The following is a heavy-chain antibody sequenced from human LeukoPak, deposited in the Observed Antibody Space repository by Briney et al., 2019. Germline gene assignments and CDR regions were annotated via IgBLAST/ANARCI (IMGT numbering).Heavy chain of an antibody. CDR1: GFTFSAFG. D-gene: IGHD1-20*01. V-gene: IGHV3-20*04. J-gene: IGHJ6*03. CDR2: INWNGGST. Sequence: GGSLRLSCAASGFTFSAFGMSWFRQVPGKGLEWVSAINWNGGSTGYADSVKGRFTISRDNAKNSLYLQMTSLRVEDTAFYYCARAPITGYYYNYMDVWGKGTTVTVSS. CDR3: ARAPITGYYYNYMDV.